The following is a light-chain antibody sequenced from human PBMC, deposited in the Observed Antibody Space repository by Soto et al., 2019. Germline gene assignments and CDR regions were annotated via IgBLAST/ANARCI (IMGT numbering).Light chain of an antibody. Sequence: QSALTQPASLSGSPGQSITISCTGTSSDIGAYDYVSWFQQHPGKAPKLMISEVNNRPSGVSNRFSGSKSGNTAYLTISGLQVDDEAEYFCISYKTDDTFLFGTGTKVTVL. J-gene: IGLJ1*01. CDR2: EVN. CDR1: SSDIGAYDY. CDR3: ISYKTDDTFL. V-gene: IGLV2-14*01.